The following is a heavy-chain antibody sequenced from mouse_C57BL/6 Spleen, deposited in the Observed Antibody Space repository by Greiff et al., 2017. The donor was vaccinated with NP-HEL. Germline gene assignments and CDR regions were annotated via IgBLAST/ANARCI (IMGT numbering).Heavy chain of an antibody. CDR3: ARSGTVVQDWYFDV. V-gene: IGHV1-82*01. Sequence: VQLQQSGPELVKPGASVKISCKASGYAFSSSWMNWVKQRPGKGLEWIGRLYPGDGDTNYNGKFKGKATLTADKSSSTAYMQLSSLTSEDSAVYFCARSGTVVQDWYFDVWGTGTTVTVSS. D-gene: IGHD1-1*01. CDR2: LYPGDGDT. J-gene: IGHJ1*03. CDR1: GYAFSSSW.